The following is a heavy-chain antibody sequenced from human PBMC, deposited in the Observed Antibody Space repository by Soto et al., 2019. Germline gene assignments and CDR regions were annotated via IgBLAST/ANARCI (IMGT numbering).Heavy chain of an antibody. CDR2: ISAYNGNT. Sequence: ASVKVSCKASGYTFTSYGISWVRQAPGQGLEWMGWISAYNGNTNYAQKLQGRVTMTTDTSTSTAYMELRSLRSDDTAVYYCAFIKGGTVTTRGYYYYYMDVWGKGTTVTVSS. D-gene: IGHD4-17*01. J-gene: IGHJ6*03. V-gene: IGHV1-18*01. CDR1: GYTFTSYG. CDR3: AFIKGGTVTTRGYYYYYMDV.